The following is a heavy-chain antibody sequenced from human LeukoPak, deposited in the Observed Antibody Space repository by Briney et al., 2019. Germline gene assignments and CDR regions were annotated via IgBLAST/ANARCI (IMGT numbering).Heavy chain of an antibody. Sequence: PSETLSLTCIVSGGSISSYYWSWIRQPPGKGLEWIGSIYYSGSTYYNPSLKSRVTISVDTSKNQFSLKPSSVTAADTAVYYCARVVPAAIGYYQHWGQGTLVTVSS. CDR2: IYYSGST. CDR3: ARVVPAAIGYYQH. J-gene: IGHJ1*01. CDR1: GGSISSYY. V-gene: IGHV4-59*05. D-gene: IGHD2-2*02.